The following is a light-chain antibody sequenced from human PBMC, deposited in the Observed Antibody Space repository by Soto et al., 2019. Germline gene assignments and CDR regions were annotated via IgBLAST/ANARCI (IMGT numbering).Light chain of an antibody. CDR2: EVR. CDR1: SSDVGGYNY. J-gene: IGLJ1*01. Sequence: QSVLTQAASVSGSPGQSITISCTGTSSDVGGYNYVSWYQQHPGKVPKLIIYEVRNRPSGVSPRFSGSKSGNMASLTISGLLAEDEADYYCMSRTSTVTFVFGTGTKVTVL. CDR3: MSRTSTVTFV. V-gene: IGLV2-14*01.